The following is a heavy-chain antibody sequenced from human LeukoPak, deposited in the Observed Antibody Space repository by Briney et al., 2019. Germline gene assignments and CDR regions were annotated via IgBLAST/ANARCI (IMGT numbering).Heavy chain of an antibody. CDR2: ISSSGSTI. J-gene: IGHJ4*02. CDR3: ARDAYYDFWSGYPRYFDY. Sequence: GGSLRLSCAASGFTFSSYEMNWVRQAPGKGLEWVSYISSSGSTIYYADSVKGRFTISTDNAKNSLYLQMNSLRAEDTAVYYCARDAYYDFWSGYPRYFDYWGQGTLVTVSS. CDR1: GFTFSSYE. D-gene: IGHD3-3*01. V-gene: IGHV3-48*03.